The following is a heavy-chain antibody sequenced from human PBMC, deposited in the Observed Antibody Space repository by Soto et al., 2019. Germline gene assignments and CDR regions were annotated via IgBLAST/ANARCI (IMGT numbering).Heavy chain of an antibody. CDR1: GFTFSNYW. J-gene: IGHJ4*02. Sequence: GGSLRLSCAASGFTFSNYWMHWVRQAPGKGLVWVSRINSDASSTNYADSVKGRFTISRDNVKNTLYLQMNSLRTEDTAVYYCARAVDGSGSYSFDYWGQGTLVTVSS. D-gene: IGHD3-10*01. CDR2: INSDASST. V-gene: IGHV3-74*01. CDR3: ARAVDGSGSYSFDY.